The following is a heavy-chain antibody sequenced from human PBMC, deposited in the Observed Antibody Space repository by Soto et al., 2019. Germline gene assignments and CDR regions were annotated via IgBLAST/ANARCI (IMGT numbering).Heavy chain of an antibody. D-gene: IGHD6-19*01. V-gene: IGHV4-4*02. CDR3: ARTKGGGIAVATNY. CDR1: GGSISSSNW. J-gene: IGHJ4*02. Sequence: QVQLQESGPGLVKPSGTLSLTCAVSGGSISSSNWWSWVRQPPGKGLEWIGETYHSGSTNYNPSLKSRVTISVDKSNNQCSLKLSSVPAGDTAVYYCARTKGGGIAVATNYWGQGTLVTVSS. CDR2: TYHSGST.